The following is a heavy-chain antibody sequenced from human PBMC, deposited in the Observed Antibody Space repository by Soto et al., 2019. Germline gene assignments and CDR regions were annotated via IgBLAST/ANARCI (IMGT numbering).Heavy chain of an antibody. V-gene: IGHV1-18*04. D-gene: IGHD3-3*01. CDR2: ISTHSGNT. CDR1: VFTSSG. CDR3: AREGILGLFDAYDL. J-gene: IGHJ3*01. Sequence: ASVKVSCKASVFTSSGISWVRQAPGQRLEWMGWISTHSGNTIYAQKFQGRVIMTMDTSTTTVYMELRSLRPDDTAVYLCAREGILGLFDAYDLWGQGTMVTVSS.